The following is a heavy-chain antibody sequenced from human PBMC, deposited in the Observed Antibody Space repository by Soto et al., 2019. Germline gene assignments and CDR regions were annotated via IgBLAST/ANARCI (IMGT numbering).Heavy chain of an antibody. Sequence: PGGAPRLSCAASGFTFSSEGNHWGRPAPVKGLEWVAVIWYDGSNKYYADSVKGRFTISRDNSKNTLYLQMNSLRAEDTAVYYCARDKATSPNWFDPWGQGTLVTVSS. J-gene: IGHJ5*02. CDR3: ARDKATSPNWFDP. CDR2: IWYDGSNK. V-gene: IGHV3-33*01. CDR1: GFTFSSEG.